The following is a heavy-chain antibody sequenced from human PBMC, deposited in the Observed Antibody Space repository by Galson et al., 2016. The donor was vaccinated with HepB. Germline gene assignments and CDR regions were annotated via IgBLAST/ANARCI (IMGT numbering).Heavy chain of an antibody. V-gene: IGHV3-23*01. CDR2: ISGSGGST. CDR1: RFTFSSYA. D-gene: IGHD3-10*01. CDR3: AKSFISYGSGSYYPFDY. J-gene: IGHJ4*02. Sequence: SLRLSCAASRFTFSSYAMSWVRQAPGKGLEWVSAISGSGGSTYYADSVKGRFTISRDNSKNTLYLQMNSLRAEDTAVYYCAKSFISYGSGSYYPFDYWGQGTLSPSP.